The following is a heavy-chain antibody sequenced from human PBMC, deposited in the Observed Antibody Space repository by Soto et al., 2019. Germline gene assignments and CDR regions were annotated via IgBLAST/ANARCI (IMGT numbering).Heavy chain of an antibody. D-gene: IGHD3-10*01. CDR3: ARDRGFGESITLVDS. CDR1: GFTFSSYG. CDR2: IWYDGSNK. Sequence: GGSLRLSCAASGFTFSSYGMHWVRQAPGKGLEWVAVIWYDGSNKYYADSVKGRFTISRDNSKNTLYLQMNGLRAEDTAVYYCARDRGFGESITLVDSWGQGTLVTVSS. V-gene: IGHV3-33*01. J-gene: IGHJ4*02.